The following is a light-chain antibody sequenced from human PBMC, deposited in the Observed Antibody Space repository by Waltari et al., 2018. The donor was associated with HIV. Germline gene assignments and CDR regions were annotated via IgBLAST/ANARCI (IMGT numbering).Light chain of an antibody. CDR3: HQSYNNPFT. J-gene: IGKJ4*01. Sequence: DIQMTQYQSSLSASVGDRVTITCRASHHINNYVSRYQQKPGKATKLLIYSASSLQTAVPPRFSGIGYGTDFTLTISSLQPDDSATYYCHQSYNNPFTFGGGTTVDI. V-gene: IGKV1-39*01. CDR2: SAS. CDR1: HHINNY.